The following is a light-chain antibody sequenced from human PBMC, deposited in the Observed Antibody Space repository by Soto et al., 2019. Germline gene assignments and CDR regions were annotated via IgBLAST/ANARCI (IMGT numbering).Light chain of an antibody. CDR3: QQPYNTPLT. J-gene: IGKJ4*01. CDR1: QGISNY. Sequence: DIQITQSPSSLAASLGDRVTITCRASQGISNYLAWYQQKPGKVPKLLIYDASGLQSGIPSRFSGSGSGTDFTLTINSLQREDFATYYCQQPYNTPLTFGGGTKVDIK. CDR2: DAS. V-gene: IGKV1-39*01.